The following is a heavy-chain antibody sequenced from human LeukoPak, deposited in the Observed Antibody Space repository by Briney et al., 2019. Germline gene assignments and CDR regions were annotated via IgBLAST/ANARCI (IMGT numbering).Heavy chain of an antibody. CDR1: GGSINSGGHS. V-gene: IGHV4-30-4*07. CDR2: IYYSGQT. D-gene: IGHD3-16*01. Sequence: SETLSLTCAVAGGSINSGGHSWSWIRQAPGKGLEWIGYIYYSGQTLINPSLNCRVALFLDTSKNHFSLTLTSVTAADTAIYYCARGRAIMTSAWFDPWGQGIVVTVSS. CDR3: ARGRAIMTSAWFDP. J-gene: IGHJ5*02.